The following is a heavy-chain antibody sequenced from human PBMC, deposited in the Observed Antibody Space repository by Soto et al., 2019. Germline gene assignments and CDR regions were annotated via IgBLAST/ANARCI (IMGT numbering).Heavy chain of an antibody. CDR3: AREANCGGDCSSPAEYSQH. CDR2: ISGYNGKT. CDR1: GYTFSNYG. J-gene: IGHJ1*01. V-gene: IGHV1-18*04. Sequence: ASVKVSCKASGYTFSNYGISWVRQAPGQGLEWMGWISGYNGKTYFAQRLQGRVTMTTDTSTSTAYMELRSLGSDDTAVYYCAREANCGGDCSSPAEYSQHWGQGTLATVSS. D-gene: IGHD2-21*02.